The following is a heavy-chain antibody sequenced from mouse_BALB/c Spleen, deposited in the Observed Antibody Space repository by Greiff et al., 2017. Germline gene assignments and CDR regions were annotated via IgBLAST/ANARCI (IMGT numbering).Heavy chain of an antibody. J-gene: IGHJ4*01. CDR3: ARVHYYGSSGYAMDY. CDR1: GFSLTSYG. Sequence: VQLQESGPGLVAPSQSLSITCTVSGFSLTSYGVHWVRQPPGKGLEWLGVIWAGGSTNYNSALMSRLSISKDNSKSQVFLKMNSLQTDDTAMYYCARVHYYGSSGYAMDYWGQGTSVTVSS. CDR2: IWAGGST. D-gene: IGHD1-1*01. V-gene: IGHV2-9*02.